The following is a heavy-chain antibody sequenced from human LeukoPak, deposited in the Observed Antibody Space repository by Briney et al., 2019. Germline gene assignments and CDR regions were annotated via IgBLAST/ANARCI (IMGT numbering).Heavy chain of an antibody. Sequence: GGSLRLSCAASGFTFSNFGMHWVRQAPGKGLEWVAVIGNDGRIKNYVDSVKGRFTISRDNSKNTLYLQMNSLRAEDTAVYFCAREDSGYDFENWGRGTLVTVSS. CDR3: AREDSGYDFEN. CDR1: GFTFSNFG. V-gene: IGHV3-30*03. CDR2: IGNDGRIK. D-gene: IGHD5-12*01. J-gene: IGHJ4*02.